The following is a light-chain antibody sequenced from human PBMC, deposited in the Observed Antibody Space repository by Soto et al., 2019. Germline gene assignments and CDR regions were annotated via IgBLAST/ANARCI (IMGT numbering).Light chain of an antibody. J-gene: IGLJ3*02. Sequence: QSVLTQPPSASGSPGQSVTISCTGTSSEIGAYNYVSWFQQHPGEAPKLIISEVNKRPSGVPDRFSGSKSGNTASLTVSGLQAEDEADDYCTSYGGRDNLMFGGGTKLTVL. CDR3: TSYGGRDNLM. CDR1: SSEIGAYNY. CDR2: EVN. V-gene: IGLV2-8*01.